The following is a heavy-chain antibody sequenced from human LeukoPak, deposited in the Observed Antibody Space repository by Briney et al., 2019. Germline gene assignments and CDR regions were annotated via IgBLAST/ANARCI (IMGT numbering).Heavy chain of an antibody. CDR2: VSGSGGYT. J-gene: IGHJ4*02. V-gene: IGHV3-23*01. Sequence: GGSLRLSCAASGFTFSSYAMSWVRQAPGKGLEWVSSVSGSGGYTYYAGSGKGRFTISRDNSKNTLYLQMNSLRAEDTAIYYCAKDRPNYYDSSGHYYRRDGDYWGQGTLVTVSS. CDR3: AKDRPNYYDSSGHYYRRDGDY. D-gene: IGHD3-22*01. CDR1: GFTFSSYA.